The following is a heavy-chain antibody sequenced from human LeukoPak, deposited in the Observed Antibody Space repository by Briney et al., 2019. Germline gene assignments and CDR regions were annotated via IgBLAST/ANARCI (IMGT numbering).Heavy chain of an antibody. CDR1: GGSISIGGYS. J-gene: IGHJ4*02. V-gene: IGHV4-30-2*01. CDR3: AREHSSSYYFDS. CDR2: IYHSGST. Sequence: SETLSLTCAVSGGSISIGGYSWSWIRQPPGKCLEWIGYIYHSGSTYYNPSRKSRVTISVDMSKNQFSLKLSSVPAADTAVYYCAREHSSSYYFDSWGQGNLVTVSS. D-gene: IGHD6-6*01.